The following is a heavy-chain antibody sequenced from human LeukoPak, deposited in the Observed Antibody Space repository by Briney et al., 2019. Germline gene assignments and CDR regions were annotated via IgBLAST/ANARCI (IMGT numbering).Heavy chain of an antibody. CDR2: IIPILGIA. V-gene: IGHV1-69*04. CDR1: GGTFSSYA. J-gene: IGHJ6*02. D-gene: IGHD5-12*01. CDR3: ARDSGPFLPYSGYDVRTYYYGMDV. Sequence: SVKVSCKASGGTFSSYAISWVRQAPGQGLEWMGRIIPILGIANYAQKFQGRVTITADKSTSTAYMELSSLRSEDTAVYYCARDSGPFLPYSGYDVRTYYYGMDVWGQGTTVTVSS.